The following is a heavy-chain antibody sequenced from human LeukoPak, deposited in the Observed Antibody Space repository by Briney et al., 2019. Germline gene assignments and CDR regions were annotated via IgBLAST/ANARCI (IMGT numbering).Heavy chain of an antibody. J-gene: IGHJ4*02. CDR1: GYTFTSYG. CDR2: ISAYNGNT. Sequence: ASVKVSCKASGYTFTSYGISWVRQAPGQGLKWMGWISAYNGNTNYAQKLQGRVTMTTDTSTSTAYMELRSLRSDDTAVYYCARDVGYCSSTSCPSFDYWGQGTLVTVSS. D-gene: IGHD2-2*01. V-gene: IGHV1-18*04. CDR3: ARDVGYCSSTSCPSFDY.